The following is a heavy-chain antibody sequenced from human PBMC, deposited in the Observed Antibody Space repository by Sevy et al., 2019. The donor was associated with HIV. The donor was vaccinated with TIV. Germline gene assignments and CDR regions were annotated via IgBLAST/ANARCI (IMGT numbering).Heavy chain of an antibody. CDR3: ARDLTLGYCSGGSCYGGGYYYYGMDV. D-gene: IGHD2-15*01. V-gene: IGHV3-21*01. Sequence: GGSLRLSCAASGFTFSSYSMNWVRQAPGKGLEWVSSISSSSSYIYYADSVKGRFTISRDNAKNSLYLQMNSLRAQDTAVYYCARDLTLGYCSGGSCYGGGYYYYGMDVWGQGTTVTVSS. J-gene: IGHJ6*02. CDR2: ISSSSSYI. CDR1: GFTFSSYS.